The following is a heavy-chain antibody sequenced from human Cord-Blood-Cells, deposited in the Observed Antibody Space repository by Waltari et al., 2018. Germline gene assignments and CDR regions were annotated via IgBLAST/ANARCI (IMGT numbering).Heavy chain of an antibody. J-gene: IGHJ3*02. CDR1: GFTFSSYS. CDR3: ARFSGYDYGAFDI. D-gene: IGHD5-12*01. Sequence: EVQLVESGGGLVKPGGSLRLSCAASGFTFSSYSMNWVRQAPGKGLEWVSSISSSSSYIYYADSVKGRFTISRDNAKNSLYLQMNSLRAEDTAVYYCARFSGYDYGAFDIWGQGTMVTVSS. CDR2: ISSSSSYI. V-gene: IGHV3-21*01.